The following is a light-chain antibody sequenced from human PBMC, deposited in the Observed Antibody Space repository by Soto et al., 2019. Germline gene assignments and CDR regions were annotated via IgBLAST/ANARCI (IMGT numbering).Light chain of an antibody. CDR2: EVN. Sequence: QSALTQPPSAFGSPGQSVTISCTGTSSDVGGYNYVSWYQQHPGKVPKLMVYEVNKRPSGVPDRSSGSKSGNTASLTVSGLQAEDEADYYCTSYAGGNNVFGAGTKVTVL. V-gene: IGLV2-8*01. J-gene: IGLJ1*01. CDR3: TSYAGGNNV. CDR1: SSDVGGYNY.